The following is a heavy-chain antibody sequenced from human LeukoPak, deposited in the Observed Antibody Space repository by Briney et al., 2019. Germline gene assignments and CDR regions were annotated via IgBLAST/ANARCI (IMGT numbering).Heavy chain of an antibody. CDR1: GGSISSYY. V-gene: IGHV4-59*01. J-gene: IGHJ4*02. CDR2: IYYSGST. Sequence: PWETLSLTCTVSGGSISSYYWSWFRQPPGKGLEWIGDIYYSGSTNYNPSLKSRVTISVDTSKNQFSLKLSSVTAADTAVYYCARANYFDYWGQGTLVTVSS. CDR3: ARANYFDY.